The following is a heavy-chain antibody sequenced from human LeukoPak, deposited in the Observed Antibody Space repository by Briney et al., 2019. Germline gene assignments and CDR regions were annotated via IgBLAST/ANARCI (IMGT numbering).Heavy chain of an antibody. CDR1: GGSISSFF. D-gene: IGHD4-23*01. CDR3: ARHEGGNLDFDY. Sequence: SETLSLTCTDSGGSISSFFWSWIRQPPGKGLEWIGYIHYSGSTNYNPSLESRVTISVDTSKNQFSLNLSSVTAADTAVYYCARHEGGNLDFDYWGQGTLVTVSS. V-gene: IGHV4-59*08. J-gene: IGHJ4*02. CDR2: IHYSGST.